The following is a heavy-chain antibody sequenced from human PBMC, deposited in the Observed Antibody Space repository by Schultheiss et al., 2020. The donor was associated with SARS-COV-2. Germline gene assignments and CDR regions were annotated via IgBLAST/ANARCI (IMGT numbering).Heavy chain of an antibody. J-gene: IGHJ4*02. V-gene: IGHV3-30*03. Sequence: GGSLRLSCAASGFTFSSYWMSWVRQAPGKGLEWVAVISYDGSNKYYADSVKGRFTISRDNSKNTLFLQMNSLRAEDTAVYYCARDLSGSYYGADYWGQGTLVTVSS. CDR2: ISYDGSNK. D-gene: IGHD1-26*01. CDR3: ARDLSGSYYGADY. CDR1: GFTFSSYW.